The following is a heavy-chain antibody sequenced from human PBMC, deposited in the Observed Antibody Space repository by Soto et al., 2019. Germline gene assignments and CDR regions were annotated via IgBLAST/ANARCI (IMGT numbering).Heavy chain of an antibody. V-gene: IGHV4-31*03. CDR3: ARDQLLWFGESQDYYYYYGMDV. J-gene: IGHJ6*02. CDR2: IYYSGST. Sequence: SETLSLTCTVSGGSISSGGYYWSWIRQHPGKGLEWIGYIYYSGSTYYNPSLKSRVTISVDTSKNQFSLKLSSVTAADTAVYYCARDQLLWFGESQDYYYYYGMDVWGQGTTVTVSS. CDR1: GGSISSGGYY. D-gene: IGHD3-10*01.